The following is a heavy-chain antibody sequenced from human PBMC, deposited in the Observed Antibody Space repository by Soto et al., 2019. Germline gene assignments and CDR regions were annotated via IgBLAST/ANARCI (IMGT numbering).Heavy chain of an antibody. J-gene: IGHJ6*02. CDR2: IYYSGST. Sequence: PSETLSLTCTVSGGSISSYYWSWIRQPPGKGLEWIGYIYYSGSTNYNPSLKSRVTISVDTSKNQFSLKLSSVTAADTAVYYCARDYYYYYGMDAWGQGTTVTVSS. CDR3: ARDYYYYYGMDA. V-gene: IGHV4-59*01. CDR1: GGSISSYY.